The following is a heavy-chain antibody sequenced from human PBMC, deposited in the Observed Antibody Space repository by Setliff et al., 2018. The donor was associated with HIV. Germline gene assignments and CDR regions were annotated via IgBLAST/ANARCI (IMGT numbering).Heavy chain of an antibody. Sequence: GGSLRLSCAASGFTFDNYGMTWVRQAPGKGLEWVSGINWNGGSTGYADSVKGRFTISRDNAKNTLYLQMNSLRAEDTAVYYCARQDLGAYAPLRYWGQGTLVTVSS. CDR1: GFTFDNYG. J-gene: IGHJ4*02. D-gene: IGHD5-12*01. CDR2: INWNGGST. V-gene: IGHV3-20*04. CDR3: ARQDLGAYAPLRY.